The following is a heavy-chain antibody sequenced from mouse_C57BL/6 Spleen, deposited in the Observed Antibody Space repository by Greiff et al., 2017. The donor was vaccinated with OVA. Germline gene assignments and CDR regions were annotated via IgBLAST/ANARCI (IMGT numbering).Heavy chain of an antibody. V-gene: IGHV5-9-1*02. J-gene: IGHJ3*01. CDR3: TRVEGYYGAY. Sequence: EVKLVESGEGLVKPGGSLKLSCAASGFTFSSYAMSWVRQTPEKRLEWVAYISSGGDYIYYADTVKGRFTISRDNARNTLYLQMSSLKSEDTAMYYCTRVEGYYGAYWGQGTLVTVSA. CDR1: GFTFSSYA. D-gene: IGHD1-1*01. CDR2: ISSGGDYI.